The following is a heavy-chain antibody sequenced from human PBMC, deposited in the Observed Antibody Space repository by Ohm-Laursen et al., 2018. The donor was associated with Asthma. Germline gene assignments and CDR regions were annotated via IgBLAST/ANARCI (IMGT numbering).Heavy chain of an antibody. V-gene: IGHV3-21*01. CDR2: ISTASTFI. CDR1: GYTFSRYS. D-gene: IGHD1-26*01. Sequence: GSLRLSCAASGYTFSRYSIHWVRQVPGKGLEWVASISTASTFIYYADSVRGRFTTSRDNAKNSVYLQMNSLGAEDTALYYCARIGPEWELPGREYSLHHWGQGTQVTVSS. CDR3: ARIGPEWELPGREYSLHH. J-gene: IGHJ1*01.